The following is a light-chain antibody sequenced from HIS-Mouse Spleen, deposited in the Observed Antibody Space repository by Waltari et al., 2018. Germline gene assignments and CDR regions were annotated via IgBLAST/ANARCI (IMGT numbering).Light chain of an antibody. CDR3: QQLNSYPPT. V-gene: IGKV1-9*01. Sequence: DIQLTQSPSFLSASVGDRVPITCRASQGISSYLAWYQQKPGKAPKLLIYAASTLQSAVPSRFSGSGSETEFTLTISSLQPEDFATYYCQQLNSYPPTFGQGTKVEIK. CDR2: AAS. CDR1: QGISSY. J-gene: IGKJ1*01.